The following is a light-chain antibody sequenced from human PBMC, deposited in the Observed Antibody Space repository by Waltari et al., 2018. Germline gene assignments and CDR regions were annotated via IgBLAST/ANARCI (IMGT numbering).Light chain of an antibody. CDR3: QVWDNNSDHWV. V-gene: IGLV3-21*02. CDR2: DSF. CDR1: YIGTKG. Sequence: SYVLTQPPSVSVAPGQTASIACAGNYIGTKGVHWYQKKPGQAPVLVVYDSFDRPSGIPERFSGSNSGNTATLTITRVEAGDEADYYCQVWDNNSDHWVFGGGTKVTVL. J-gene: IGLJ3*02.